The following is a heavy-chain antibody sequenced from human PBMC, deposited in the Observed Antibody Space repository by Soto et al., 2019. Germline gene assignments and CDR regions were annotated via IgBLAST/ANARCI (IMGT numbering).Heavy chain of an antibody. CDR3: AKGGKQPGRYYYGMDV. V-gene: IGHV1-69*13. CDR2: IIPIFDTA. CDR1: GGTFSSYA. Sequence: ASVKVSCKASGGTFSSYAISWVRQAPGQGLEWMGGIIPIFDTANYAQKFQGRVTITADESTSTAYMELSSLRSEDTAVYYCAKGGKQPGRYYYGMDVWGQGTTVTVSS. D-gene: IGHD3-10*01. J-gene: IGHJ6*02.